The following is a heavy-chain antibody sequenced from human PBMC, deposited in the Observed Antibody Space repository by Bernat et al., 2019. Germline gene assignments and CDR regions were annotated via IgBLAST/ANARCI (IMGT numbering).Heavy chain of an antibody. CDR3: ARLKRYCGGDCYWFDY. V-gene: IGHV4-39*01. D-gene: IGHD2-21*02. CDR1: GGSISSSSYY. CDR2: IYYSGST. Sequence: QLQLQESGPGLVKPSETLSLTCTVSGGSISSSSYYWGWIRQPPGKGLEWIGSIYYSGSTYYNPSLKSRVTISVDTSKNQFSLKLSSVTAADTAVYYCARLKRYCGGDCYWFDYWGQGTLVTVSS. J-gene: IGHJ4*02.